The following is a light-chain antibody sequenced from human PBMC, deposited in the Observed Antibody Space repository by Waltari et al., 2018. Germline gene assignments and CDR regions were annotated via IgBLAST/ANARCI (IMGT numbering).Light chain of an antibody. J-gene: IGKJ2*01. CDR1: QSVLYSSNNKNY. CDR2: WAS. V-gene: IGKV4-1*01. Sequence: DIVMTQSPDSLAVSLGERATINCKSSQSVLYSSNNKNYLAGYQQKPGQPPKLLIYWASTRESGVPDRVSGSGYGTDFTLTISSLQAEDVAVYYCQQYYSIPYTFGQGTKLEIK. CDR3: QQYYSIPYT.